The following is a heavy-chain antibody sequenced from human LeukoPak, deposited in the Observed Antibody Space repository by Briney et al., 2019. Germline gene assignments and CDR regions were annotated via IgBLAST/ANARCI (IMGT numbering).Heavy chain of an antibody. Sequence: ASVKVSCKASGYNFTSYGISWVRQAPGQGLEWMGWISAYNGNTNYAQKLQGRVTMTTDTSTSTTYMELRSLRSDDTAVYYCARKVDYDSSGYYYGNWFDPWGQGTLVTVSS. J-gene: IGHJ5*02. CDR2: ISAYNGNT. D-gene: IGHD3-22*01. V-gene: IGHV1-18*01. CDR1: GYNFTSYG. CDR3: ARKVDYDSSGYYYGNWFDP.